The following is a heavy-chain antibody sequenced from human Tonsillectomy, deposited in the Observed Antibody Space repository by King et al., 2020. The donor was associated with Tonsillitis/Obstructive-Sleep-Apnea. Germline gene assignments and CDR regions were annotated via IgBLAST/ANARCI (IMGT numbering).Heavy chain of an antibody. CDR2: IDCDDDK. J-gene: IGHJ4*02. D-gene: IGHD2-2*01. Sequence: TLKESGPALVKPTQTLTLTCTFSGFSLSTNGVCVSWIRQPPGKALEWLARIDCDDDKHYSPSLKTRLTISKDTSKNQVFLTLTNMDPVDTATYYCARIRSTSCYEDYWGQGTLVTVSS. CDR3: ARIRSTSCYEDY. V-gene: IGHV2-70*11. CDR1: GFSLSTNGVC.